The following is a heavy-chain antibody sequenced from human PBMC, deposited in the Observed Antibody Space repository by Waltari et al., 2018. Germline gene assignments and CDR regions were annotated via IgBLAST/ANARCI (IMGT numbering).Heavy chain of an antibody. D-gene: IGHD3-22*01. CDR1: GYSLSSGYY. CDR2: IYRSGST. Sequence: QVQLQESGPGLVKPSVTLSLTCAVSGYSLSSGYYWGWFRQPPGKGLEWIGSIYRSGSTYYNPSLKSRVTISVDTSKNQFSLKLSAVTAADTAVYYCARALIVGDAFDIWGQGTMVTVSS. J-gene: IGHJ3*02. CDR3: ARALIVGDAFDI. V-gene: IGHV4-38-2*01.